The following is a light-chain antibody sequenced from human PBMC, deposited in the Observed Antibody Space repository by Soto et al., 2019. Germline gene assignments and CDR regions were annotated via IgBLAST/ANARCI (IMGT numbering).Light chain of an antibody. CDR3: QQYNDWPPLT. CDR2: GAS. Sequence: IVMTQSPATLSASPGERATLSCRASRSVSNNLAWYQQKPGQAPRLLIYGASTRATGIPARFSASGSGTEFTLTISSLQSEDFAVYFCQQYNDWPPLTFGGGTKVEIK. J-gene: IGKJ4*01. V-gene: IGKV3-15*01. CDR1: RSVSNN.